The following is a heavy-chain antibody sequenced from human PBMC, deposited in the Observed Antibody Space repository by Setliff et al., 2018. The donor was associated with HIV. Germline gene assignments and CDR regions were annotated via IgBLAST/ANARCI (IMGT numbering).Heavy chain of an antibody. J-gene: IGHJ6*03. CDR1: GGSISSNNYY. CDR2: MYYSGRT. V-gene: IGHV4-39*01. D-gene: IGHD4-17*01. CDR3: ARHRYYGPHYYYDMDV. Sequence: PSETLSLTCTVSGGSISSNNYYWGWIRQPPGKGLEGIGTMYYSGRTYYNRSLKSRVTISVDTSKNQFSLKLSSVTAADTAVYYCARHRYYGPHYYYDMDVCGKGTTVTVSS.